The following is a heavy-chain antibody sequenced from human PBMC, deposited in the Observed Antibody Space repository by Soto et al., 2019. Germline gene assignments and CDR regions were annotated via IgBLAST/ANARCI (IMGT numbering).Heavy chain of an antibody. D-gene: IGHD6-6*01. CDR3: AKDMYRYSSSSGVIVY. Sequence: EVQLVESGGGLVQPGRSLRLSCAASGFTFDDYAMHWVRQAPGKGLEWVSGISWNSGSIGYADSVKGRFTISRDNAKNSLYLQRNSVRAEDTALYYCAKDMYRYSSSSGVIVYWGQATLVTVSS. J-gene: IGHJ4*02. CDR1: GFTFDDYA. V-gene: IGHV3-9*01. CDR2: ISWNSGSI.